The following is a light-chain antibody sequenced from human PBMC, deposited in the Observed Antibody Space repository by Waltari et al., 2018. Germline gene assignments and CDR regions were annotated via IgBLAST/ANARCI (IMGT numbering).Light chain of an antibody. CDR2: GAF. CDR3: QQYSNWPMYT. CDR1: QRSGSS. J-gene: IGKJ2*01. Sequence: EVVMTQSPATLSLPPGERATRSCRASQRSGSSLAWYQQKPGQAPSLLITGAFTRATGVPGRFSGSGSGSGTEFTLTIGSLQSEDSAIYYCQQYSNWPMYTFGQGTKLAIK. V-gene: IGKV3-15*01.